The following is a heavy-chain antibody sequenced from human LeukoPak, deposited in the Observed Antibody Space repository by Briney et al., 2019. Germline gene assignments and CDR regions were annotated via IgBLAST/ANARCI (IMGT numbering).Heavy chain of an antibody. Sequence: GGSLRLSCAATLFTFTPYTMNWFRQPPGKGLEWVSYISRDGNTIYYADSVKGRFTISRDIAKKSLFLQMDSLRVEDTAMYYCAKGTTGTWGQGTLVTVSS. CDR3: AKGTTGT. CDR2: ISRDGNTI. D-gene: IGHD2-8*02. CDR1: LFTFTPYT. J-gene: IGHJ5*02. V-gene: IGHV3-48*01.